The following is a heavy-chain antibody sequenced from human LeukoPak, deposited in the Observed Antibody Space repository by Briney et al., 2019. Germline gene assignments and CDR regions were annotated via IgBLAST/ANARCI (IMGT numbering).Heavy chain of an antibody. Sequence: GGSLGLSCAASGFTFSSYSMNWVRQAPGKGLEWVSSISSSSSYIYYADSVKGRFTISRDNAKNSLYLQMNSLRAEDTALYHCARQRPNLDWYFDLWGRGTLVTVSS. CDR3: ARQRPNLDWYFDL. CDR1: GFTFSSYS. J-gene: IGHJ2*01. V-gene: IGHV3-21*04. CDR2: ISSSSSYI.